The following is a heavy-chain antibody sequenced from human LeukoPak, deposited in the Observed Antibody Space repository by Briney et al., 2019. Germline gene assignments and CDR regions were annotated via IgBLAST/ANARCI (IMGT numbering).Heavy chain of an antibody. V-gene: IGHV3-30-3*01. CDR2: ISYDGSNK. CDR1: GFTFSSYA. J-gene: IGHJ4*02. D-gene: IGHD3-22*01. CDR3: ARDAMIAHPYYFDY. Sequence: GRSLRLSCAASGFTFSSYAMHWVRQASGKGLEWVAVISYDGSNKYYADSVKGRFTISRDNSKNTLYLQMNSLRAEDTAVYYCARDAMIAHPYYFDYWGQGTLVTASS.